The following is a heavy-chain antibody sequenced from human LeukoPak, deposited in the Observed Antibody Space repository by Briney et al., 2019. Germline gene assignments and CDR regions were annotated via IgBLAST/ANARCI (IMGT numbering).Heavy chain of an antibody. J-gene: IGHJ2*01. CDR3: ARGSPPYYYGSGSRRYFDL. Sequence: SETLSLTCAVYGGSFSGYYWSWIRQPPGRGLEWIGEINHSGSTNCNPSLKSRVTISVDTSKNQFSLKLSSVTAADTAVYYCARGSPPYYYGSGSRRYFDLWGRGTLVTVSS. V-gene: IGHV4-34*01. CDR1: GGSFSGYY. D-gene: IGHD3-10*01. CDR2: INHSGST.